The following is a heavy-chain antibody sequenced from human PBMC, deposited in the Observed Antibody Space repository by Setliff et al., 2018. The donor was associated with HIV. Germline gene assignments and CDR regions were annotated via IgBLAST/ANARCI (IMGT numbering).Heavy chain of an antibody. V-gene: IGHV1-46*01. CDR1: GGSFSSHT. D-gene: IGHD3-16*01. J-gene: IGHJ4*02. Sequence: ASVKVSCKASGGSFSSHTITWVRQAPGQGLEWMGIINPSGGSTSYAQKFQGRVTMTRDTSTSTVYMELSSLRSEDTAVYYCARVRSMDYFDYWGQGTLVTVSS. CDR3: ARVRSMDYFDY. CDR2: INPSGGST.